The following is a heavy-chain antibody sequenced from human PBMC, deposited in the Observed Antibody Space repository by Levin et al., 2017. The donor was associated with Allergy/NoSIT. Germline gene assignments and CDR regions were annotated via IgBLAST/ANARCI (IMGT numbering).Heavy chain of an antibody. CDR2: IYNSGST. CDR1: GGSISSSISY. D-gene: IGHD3-9*01. J-gene: IGHJ4*02. Sequence: SETLSLTCTVSGGSISSSISYWGWIRQAPGKGLEWIVSIYNSGSTYYNPSLKSRVTTSVDTSKNQFSLKLSSVTAADTAVYYCARQCYDILTGYYNFDYWGQGTLVTVSS. V-gene: IGHV4-39*01. CDR3: ARQCYDILTGYYNFDY.